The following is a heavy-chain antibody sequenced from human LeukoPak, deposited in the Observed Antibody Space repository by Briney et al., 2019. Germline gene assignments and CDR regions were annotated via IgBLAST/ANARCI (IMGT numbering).Heavy chain of an antibody. J-gene: IGHJ6*03. CDR3: ARSVSGWQKVYYYYMDV. Sequence: SETLSLTCAVYGGSFSSYYWGWLRQPPGKGLEWLGSIYYSGSTYYNPSLKSRVTISVDTSKNQFSLKLSSVTAADTAVYYCARSVSGWQKVYYYYMDVWGKGTTVTISS. D-gene: IGHD6-19*01. CDR2: IYYSGST. V-gene: IGHV4-39*01. CDR1: GGSFSSYY.